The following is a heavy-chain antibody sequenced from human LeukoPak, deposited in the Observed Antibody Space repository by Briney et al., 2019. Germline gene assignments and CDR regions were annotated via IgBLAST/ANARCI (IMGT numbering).Heavy chain of an antibody. J-gene: IGHJ5*02. CDR2: ITGGHYAT. Sequence: GGSLRLSCAASGFSFSSFAMTWGRQAPGKGLEWVSSITGGHYATYNTDAVKGRFTISRDNAKNTLYLQMNSLRADDTAIYYCTKDPNGDYIGAFDPWGQGTLVTVSS. V-gene: IGHV3-23*01. CDR1: GFSFSSFA. CDR3: TKDPNGDYIGAFDP. D-gene: IGHD4-17*01.